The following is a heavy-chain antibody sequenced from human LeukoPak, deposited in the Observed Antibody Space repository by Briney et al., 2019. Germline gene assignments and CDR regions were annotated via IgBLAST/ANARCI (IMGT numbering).Heavy chain of an antibody. CDR1: GFTFSSYS. CDR3: AKEFRHKDYVWGSYRYTGGGDY. D-gene: IGHD3-16*02. Sequence: GRSLRLSCAASGFTFSSYSMNWVRQAPGKGLEWVSAISGSGGSTYYADSVKGRFTISRDNSKNTLYLQMNSLRAEDTAVYYCAKEFRHKDYVWGSYRYTGGGDYWGQGTLVTVSS. CDR2: ISGSGGST. J-gene: IGHJ4*02. V-gene: IGHV3-23*01.